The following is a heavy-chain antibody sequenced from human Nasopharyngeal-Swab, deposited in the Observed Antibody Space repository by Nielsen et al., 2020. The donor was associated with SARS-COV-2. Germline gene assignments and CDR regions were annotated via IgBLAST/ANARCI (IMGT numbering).Heavy chain of an antibody. CDR3: VRQVKTVTTELGDC. CDR2: INEDGSEK. V-gene: IGHV3-7*01. CDR1: GLTVSDHW. J-gene: IGHJ4*02. D-gene: IGHD4-17*01. Sequence: GESLKISCVASGLTVSDHWMSWVRQAPGKGLEWVGNINEDGSEKRYVESVEGRFTISRDNAQNSLYPQMNSLKAEDTAVYFCVRQVKTVTTELGDCWGQGTLVTVSS.